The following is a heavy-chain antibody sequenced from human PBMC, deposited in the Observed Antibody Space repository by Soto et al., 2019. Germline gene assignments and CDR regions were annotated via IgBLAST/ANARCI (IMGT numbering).Heavy chain of an antibody. CDR1: GYTFTKFH. CDR2: IDPSGGVT. D-gene: IGHD5-12*01. Sequence: ASVKVSCKASGYTFTKFHIHWVRQAPGQGLEWMGMIDPSGGVTRDAQRFQGRITMTSDTSTSSVYMELRGLTSEDTAVYYCAHRRPKPKILGFFDYWGQGTLVTVSS. V-gene: IGHV1-46*01. CDR3: AHRRPKPKILGFFDY. J-gene: IGHJ4*02.